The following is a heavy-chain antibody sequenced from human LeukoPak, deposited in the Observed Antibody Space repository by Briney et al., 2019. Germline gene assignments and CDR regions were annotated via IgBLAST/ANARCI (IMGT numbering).Heavy chain of an antibody. CDR2: ISAYNGNT. J-gene: IGHJ4*02. CDR1: GYTFTSYG. D-gene: IGHD3-9*01. Sequence: ASVKVSCKASGYTFTSYGISWVRQAPGQGLEWMGWISAYNGNTNYAQKLQGRVTMTTDTTTSTAYMELRSLRSDDTAVYYCARDHADYDILTGYWYYFDYWGQGTLVTVSS. CDR3: ARDHADYDILTGYWYYFDY. V-gene: IGHV1-18*01.